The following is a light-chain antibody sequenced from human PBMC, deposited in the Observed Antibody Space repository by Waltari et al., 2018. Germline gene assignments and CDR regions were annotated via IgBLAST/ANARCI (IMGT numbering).Light chain of an antibody. J-gene: IGKJ1*01. V-gene: IGKV3-20*01. CDR3: QKYNSLPAT. Sequence: EIVLTQSPGTLSLSPGERATLSCRASQSVDKYLAWYQLKPGQAPRLLIYHTSTRATGIPDRFSGSGFGTDFSLTISRLEPEDFAVYYCQKYNSLPATFGQGTKVEVK. CDR2: HTS. CDR1: QSVDKY.